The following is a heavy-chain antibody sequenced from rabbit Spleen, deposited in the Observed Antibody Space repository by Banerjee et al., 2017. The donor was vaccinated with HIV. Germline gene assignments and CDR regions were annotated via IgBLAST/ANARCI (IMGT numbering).Heavy chain of an antibody. CDR3: ARDLVAVIGWNFNL. Sequence: QEQLEESGGDLVQPEGSLTLTCTASGFSFSGSYYLCWVRQAPGKGLEWIACINIVTGKSVYASWAEGRFIMSRTSSTTVTLQMTSLTAADTATYFCARDLVAVIGWNFNLWGPGTLVTVS. D-gene: IGHD1-1*01. J-gene: IGHJ4*01. CDR2: INIVTGKS. CDR1: GFSFSGSYY. V-gene: IGHV1S45*01.